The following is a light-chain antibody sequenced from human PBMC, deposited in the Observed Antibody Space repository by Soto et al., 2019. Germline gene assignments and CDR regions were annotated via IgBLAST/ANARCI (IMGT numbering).Light chain of an antibody. CDR2: DAS. Sequence: EIVLTQSPATLSLSPGERATLSCRASQSVSSSLAWYQQKPGQTPRLLIYDASTRATGIPARFSGSGSGTDFTLTVSSLEPEDFAVYYCQQRISWPLTFGGGTNVAIK. V-gene: IGKV3-11*01. J-gene: IGKJ4*02. CDR3: QQRISWPLT. CDR1: QSVSSS.